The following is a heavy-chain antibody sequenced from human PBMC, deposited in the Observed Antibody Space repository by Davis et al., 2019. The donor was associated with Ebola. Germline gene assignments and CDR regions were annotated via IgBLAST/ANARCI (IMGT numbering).Heavy chain of an antibody. J-gene: IGHJ3*01. V-gene: IGHV4-59*11. Sequence: PGGSLRLSCIVSGASISSHYWSWLRQSPGKGLEWIGYMFHTGTAFYNPSLKSRVTIFSDTSKNSFSLRLTSVTAADTAIYFCARDNDPSGGRSKYRPPNAFDLWGRGTKVAVSS. D-gene: IGHD1-26*01. CDR2: MFHTGTA. CDR3: ARDNDPSGGRSKYRPPNAFDL. CDR1: GASISSHY.